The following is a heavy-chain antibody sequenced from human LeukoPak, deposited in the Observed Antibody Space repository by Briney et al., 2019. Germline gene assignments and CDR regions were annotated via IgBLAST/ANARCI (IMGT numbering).Heavy chain of an antibody. J-gene: IGHJ5*02. Sequence: GGSLRLSCAASGFTFSSYSMNWVRQAAGEGLEWVSSISSSSSYIYYADSVKGRFTISRDNAKNSLYLQMNSLRAADTSVYYCARGPAGSASCSWFDPWGQGTLVTVSS. D-gene: IGHD2-2*01. CDR3: ARGPAGSASCSWFDP. CDR2: ISSSSSYI. CDR1: GFTFSSYS. V-gene: IGHV3-21*01.